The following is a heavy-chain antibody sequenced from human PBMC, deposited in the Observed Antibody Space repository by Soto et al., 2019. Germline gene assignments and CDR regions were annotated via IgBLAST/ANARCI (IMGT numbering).Heavy chain of an antibody. J-gene: IGHJ6*02. CDR3: ARDVVFWSGYYYYGMYV. CDR1: GGSFSGYY. CDR2: INHSGST. D-gene: IGHD3-3*01. V-gene: IGHV4-34*01. Sequence: PSETLSLTCAVYGGSFSGYYWSWIRQPPGKGLEWIGEINHSGSTNYNPSLKSRVTISVDTSKNQFSLKLSSVTAADTAVYYCARDVVFWSGYYYYGMYVWGQGATVTVSS.